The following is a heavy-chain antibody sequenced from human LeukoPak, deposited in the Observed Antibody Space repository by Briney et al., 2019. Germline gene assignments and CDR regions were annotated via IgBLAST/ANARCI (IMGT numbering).Heavy chain of an antibody. CDR2: ISSSGSTI. V-gene: IGHV3-48*03. CDR3: ARGDHHYDSSGLVDY. CDR1: GFTFSSYE. Sequence: GGSLRLSCAASGFTFSSYEMNWVRQAPGKGLEWVSYISSSGSTIYYADSVKGRFTISRDNAKNSLYLQMNSLRAEDTAVYYCARGDHHYDSSGLVDYWGQGTLVTVSS. J-gene: IGHJ4*02. D-gene: IGHD3-22*01.